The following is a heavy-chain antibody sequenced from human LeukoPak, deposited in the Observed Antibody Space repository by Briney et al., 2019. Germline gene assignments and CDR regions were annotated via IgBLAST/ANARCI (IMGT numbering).Heavy chain of an antibody. J-gene: IGHJ3*02. CDR2: IIPILGIA. D-gene: IGHD4-17*01. CDR1: GGTFSSYT. Sequence: GSSVKVSCKASGGTFSSYTISWVRQAPGQGLEWMGRIIPILGIANYAQKFQGRVTITADESTSTAYMVLGSLRSEDTAGYYCAREDYGDYKAFDIWGQGTMVTVSA. CDR3: AREDYGDYKAFDI. V-gene: IGHV1-69*04.